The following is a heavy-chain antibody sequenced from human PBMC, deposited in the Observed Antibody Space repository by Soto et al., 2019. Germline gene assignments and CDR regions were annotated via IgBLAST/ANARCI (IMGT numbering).Heavy chain of an antibody. J-gene: IGHJ4*02. CDR1: GFTFSSYG. D-gene: IGHD3-22*01. CDR2: ISYDGSNK. Sequence: LRLSCAASGFTFSSYGMHWVRQAPGKGLEWVAVISYDGSNKYYADSVKGRFTISRDNSKNTLYLQMNSLRAEDTAVYYCAKEGEYYYDSSGSFPDYWGQGTLVTVSS. CDR3: AKEGEYYYDSSGSFPDY. V-gene: IGHV3-30*18.